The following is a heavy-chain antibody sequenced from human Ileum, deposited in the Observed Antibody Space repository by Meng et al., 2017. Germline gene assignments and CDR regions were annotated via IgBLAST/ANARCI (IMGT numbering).Heavy chain of an antibody. D-gene: IGHD2-15*01. CDR3: ARDYGRAAWFDP. J-gene: IGHJ5*02. V-gene: IGHV3-7*01. CDR2: IKEDCTDK. Sequence: GESLMISCAASGFSFSNNWMAWVRQAPEKGLEWGAIIKEDCTDKYYGDTVKDRFTISRDNTKNSLYLQMNSLRVADTAVYYCARDYGRAAWFDPWGQGTLVTVSS. CDR1: GFSFSNNW.